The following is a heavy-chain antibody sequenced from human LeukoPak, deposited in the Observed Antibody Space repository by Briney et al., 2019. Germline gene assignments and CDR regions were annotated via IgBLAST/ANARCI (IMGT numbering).Heavy chain of an antibody. Sequence: GGSLRLSCAASGFTFSSYAMSWVRQAPGKGLEWVSAISGSGGSTYYADSVKDRFTISRDNSKNTLYLQMNSLRAEDTAVYYCAKFRTNSQLWRPLDAFDIWGQGTMVTVSS. D-gene: IGHD5-18*01. CDR2: ISGSGGST. CDR3: AKFRTNSQLWRPLDAFDI. CDR1: GFTFSSYA. J-gene: IGHJ3*02. V-gene: IGHV3-23*01.